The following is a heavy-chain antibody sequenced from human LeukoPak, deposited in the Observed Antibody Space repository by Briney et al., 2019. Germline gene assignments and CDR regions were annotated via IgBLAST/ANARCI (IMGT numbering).Heavy chain of an antibody. CDR3: ARTTVTTGCFDY. CDR2: IYYSGST. CDR1: GGSISSSSYY. V-gene: IGHV4-39*01. Sequence: SQTLSLTCTVSGGSISSSSYYWGWIRQPPGKGLEWIGSIYYSGSTYYNPSLKSRVTISVDTSKNQFSLKLSSVTAADTAVYYCARTTVTTGCFDYWGQGTLVTVSS. D-gene: IGHD4-11*01. J-gene: IGHJ4*02.